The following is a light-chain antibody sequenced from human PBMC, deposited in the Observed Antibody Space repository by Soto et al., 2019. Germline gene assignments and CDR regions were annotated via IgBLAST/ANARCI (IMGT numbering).Light chain of an antibody. V-gene: IGKV1-5*03. J-gene: IGKJ4*01. CDR2: KAS. CDR1: ENINNW. CDR3: QQYKSYSSLT. Sequence: DIQMTQSPSTWSASVGDRVTITCRASENINNWLAWYQQKPGKAPKLLISKASTLESGVPSRFSGSASGTEFTLIISCLQPDDFATYYCQQYKSYSSLTFGGGTKVEIK.